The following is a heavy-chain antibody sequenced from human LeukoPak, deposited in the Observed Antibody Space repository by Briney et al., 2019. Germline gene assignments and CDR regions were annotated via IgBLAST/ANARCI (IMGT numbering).Heavy chain of an antibody. D-gene: IGHD6-13*01. CDR1: GYTFINYD. CDR3: ARDRAGIAAAGTPQYYFDY. J-gene: IGHJ4*02. CDR2: MNPNNGNT. Sequence: ASVKVSCKASGYTFINYDVNWVRQATGQGLEWMGWMNPNNGNTGFAQKFQGRVTMTRDMSTSTVYMELSSLRSEDTAVYYCARDRAGIAAAGTPQYYFDYWGQGTLVTVSS. V-gene: IGHV1-8*02.